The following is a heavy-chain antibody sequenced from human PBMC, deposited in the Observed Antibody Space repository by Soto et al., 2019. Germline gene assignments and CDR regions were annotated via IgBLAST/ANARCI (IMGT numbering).Heavy chain of an antibody. V-gene: IGHV3-53*01. CDR1: GFTVSSKY. J-gene: IGHJ6*02. CDR2: IWSAGLV. Sequence: GGSLRLSCAASGFTVSSKYMSWVRQAPGKGLEWISVIWSAGLVYYADSVRGRFTISRDISKNILYLEMTSLRADDTAVYYCAREAPMDVWGQGTTVTVSS. CDR3: AREAPMDV.